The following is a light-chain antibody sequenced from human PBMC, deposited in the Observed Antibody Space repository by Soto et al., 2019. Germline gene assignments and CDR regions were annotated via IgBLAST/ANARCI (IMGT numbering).Light chain of an antibody. CDR3: QQYNNWPPIT. CDR2: DAS. J-gene: IGKJ5*01. Sequence: EIVFTQSPGTLSFSPGERATLSCRARQSVSSNLAWYQQKAGQAPRLLIYDASTRATGIPARFSGSGSGTEFTLTISSLQSEDFAVYYCQQYNNWPPITFGQGTRLEIK. V-gene: IGKV3-15*01. CDR1: QSVSSN.